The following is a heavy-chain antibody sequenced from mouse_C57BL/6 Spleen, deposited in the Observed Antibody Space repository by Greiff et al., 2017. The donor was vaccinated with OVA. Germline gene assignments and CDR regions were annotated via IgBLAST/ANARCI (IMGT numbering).Heavy chain of an antibody. CDR3: ARGSYGNYDYAMDY. Sequence: VQLQQSEAELVKPGASVKISCKASGYTFTDHTIHWVKQRPEQGLEWIGYIYPRDGSTKYNEKFKGKATLTADKSSSTAYMQLHSLTSEDSAVYFCARGSYGNYDYAMDYWGQGTTVTVSS. CDR2: IYPRDGST. D-gene: IGHD2-1*01. CDR1: GYTFTDHT. J-gene: IGHJ4*01. V-gene: IGHV1-78*01.